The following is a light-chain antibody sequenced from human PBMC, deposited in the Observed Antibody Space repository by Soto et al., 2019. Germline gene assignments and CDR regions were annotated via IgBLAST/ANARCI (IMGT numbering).Light chain of an antibody. J-gene: IGLJ1*01. V-gene: IGLV2-11*01. CDR1: RNDVGGYNY. Sequence: QSALTQPRSVSGSPGQSVTISGTGTRNDVGGYNYVSWYQQHPGKAPKLMIYDVTKRPSGVPDRFSGSKSGSTASLIISGLQADEECDYYCCSYAGSYIFFFGTGTKLTVL. CDR3: CSYAGSYIFF. CDR2: DVT.